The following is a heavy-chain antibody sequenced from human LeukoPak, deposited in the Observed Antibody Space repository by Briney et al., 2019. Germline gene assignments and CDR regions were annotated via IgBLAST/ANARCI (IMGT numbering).Heavy chain of an antibody. V-gene: IGHV3-48*04. Sequence: PGGSLRLSCAASGFTFSSYAMSWVRQAPGKGLEWVSYISSSGSTIYYADSVKGRFTISRDNTKNSLYLQMNSLRAEDTAVYYCARVNWNDVGFDYWGQGTLVTVSS. D-gene: IGHD1-1*01. CDR3: ARVNWNDVGFDY. CDR2: ISSSGSTI. J-gene: IGHJ4*02. CDR1: GFTFSSYA.